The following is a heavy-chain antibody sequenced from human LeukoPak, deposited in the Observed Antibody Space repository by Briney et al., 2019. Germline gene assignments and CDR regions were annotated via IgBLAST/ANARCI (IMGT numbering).Heavy chain of an antibody. CDR2: INYGGST. Sequence: ASEILSLTCTVSGGSISSRSCHWGWIRQPPGKGLEWIGSINYGGSTYYNPSLQSRITISVDTSKNQFSLKLSSVTATDTAVYYCARRRVAAAGNEFDYWGQGTPVTVSS. CDR3: ARRRVAAAGNEFDY. J-gene: IGHJ4*02. V-gene: IGHV4-39*01. D-gene: IGHD6-13*01. CDR1: GGSISSRSCH.